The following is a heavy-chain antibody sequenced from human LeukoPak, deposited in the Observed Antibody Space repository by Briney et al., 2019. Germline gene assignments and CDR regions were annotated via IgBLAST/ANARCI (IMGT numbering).Heavy chain of an antibody. CDR3: ARGRYSSRSGGYYFDI. CDR2: IKKDGIEK. CDR1: GFTLSSDW. Sequence: PGGSLRLSCVVSGFTLSSDWMSWVRQAPGKGLEWVANIKKDGIEKYYVEFVKGRFTISRDNAKNSLSLQMNSLRAEDTAVYYCARGRYSSRSGGYYFDIWGQGTLVTVSS. D-gene: IGHD2-2*01. V-gene: IGHV3-7*01. J-gene: IGHJ4*02.